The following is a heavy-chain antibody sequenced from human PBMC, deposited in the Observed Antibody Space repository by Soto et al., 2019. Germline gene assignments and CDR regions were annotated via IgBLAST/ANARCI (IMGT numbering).Heavy chain of an antibody. V-gene: IGHV4-34*01. CDR1: GGSFSGYY. Sequence: PSETLSLTCSVYGGSFSGYYWSWIRQPPGKGLEWIGEINHSGSTNYNPSLKSRVTISVDTSKNQFSLKLSSVTAADTAVYYCARHEAGWSFDAWGQGTLVTVS. CDR3: ARHEAGWSFDA. J-gene: IGHJ4*02. D-gene: IGHD2-8*01. CDR2: INHSGST.